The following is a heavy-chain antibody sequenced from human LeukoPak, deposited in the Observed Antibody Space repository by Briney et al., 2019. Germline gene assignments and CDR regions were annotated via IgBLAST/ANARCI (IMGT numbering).Heavy chain of an antibody. CDR3: ARGRNYYYGSGSYYFDY. V-gene: IGHV4-34*01. D-gene: IGHD3-10*01. J-gene: IGHJ4*02. Sequence: SETLSLTCAVYGGSFSGYYWSWIRQPPGKGLEWIGEINHSGSTNHNPSLKSRVTISVDTSKNQFSLKLSSVTAADTAVYYCARGRNYYYGSGSYYFDYWGQGTLVTVSS. CDR2: INHSGST. CDR1: GGSFSGYY.